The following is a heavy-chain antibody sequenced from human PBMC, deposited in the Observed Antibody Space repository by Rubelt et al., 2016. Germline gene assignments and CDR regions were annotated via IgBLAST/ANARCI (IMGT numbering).Heavy chain of an antibody. V-gene: IGHV1-2*02. CDR2: INPNSGGT. D-gene: IGHD3-22*01. CDR1: GYTFTGYY. Sequence: QVQLVQSGAEVKKPGASVKVSCKASGYTFTGYYMHWVRQAPRQGLEWMGWINPNSGGTNYAQKFKGRVTMTRDKSIRTAYMELSRLRSDATAVYYCAGFAIGGHSSGYLFDYWGQGTLVTVSS. CDR3: AGFAIGGHSSGYLFDY. J-gene: IGHJ4*02.